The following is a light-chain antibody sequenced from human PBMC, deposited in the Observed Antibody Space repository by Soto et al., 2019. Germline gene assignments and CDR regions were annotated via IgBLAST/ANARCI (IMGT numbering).Light chain of an antibody. CDR3: NSFTTSSTYV. J-gene: IGLJ1*01. Sequence: QSSLTQPASLSGSPGQSITISCTGTSSDVGGYNYVSWYQQHPGKAPKLMIYEVSNRPSGVPDRFSGSKSGNTASLTISGLQAEDEADYYCNSFTTSSTYVFGTGTKVT. CDR2: EVS. CDR1: SSDVGGYNY. V-gene: IGLV2-14*01.